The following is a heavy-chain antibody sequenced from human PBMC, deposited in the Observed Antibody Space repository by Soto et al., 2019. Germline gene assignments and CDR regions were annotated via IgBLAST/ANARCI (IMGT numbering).Heavy chain of an antibody. J-gene: IGHJ3*02. CDR1: GFTFDDYA. D-gene: IGHD1-1*01. CDR2: ISWNSGSI. CDR3: AKLTAAPVHTTTGAFDI. V-gene: IGHV3-9*01. Sequence: GGSLRLSCAASGFTFDDYAMHWVRQAPWKGLEWVSGISWNSGSIGYADSVKGRFTISRDNAKNSLYLQMNSLRAEDTALYYCAKLTAAPVHTTTGAFDIWGQGTMVTV.